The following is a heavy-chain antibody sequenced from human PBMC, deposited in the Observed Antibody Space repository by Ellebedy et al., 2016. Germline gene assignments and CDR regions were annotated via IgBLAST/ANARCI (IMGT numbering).Heavy chain of an antibody. D-gene: IGHD4-17*01. CDR1: GGSISRGGYS. CDR2: MYHTGNT. V-gene: IGHV4-30-2*06. J-gene: IGHJ4*02. Sequence: SETLSLTCTVSGGSISRGGYSWNWIRQSPGKGLEWIGYMYHTGNTYYSPSLKSRVTISVDTSKNQVSLTLSSVTAADTAVYYCARNDNGILRGFDYWGQGILVTVSS. CDR3: ARNDNGILRGFDY.